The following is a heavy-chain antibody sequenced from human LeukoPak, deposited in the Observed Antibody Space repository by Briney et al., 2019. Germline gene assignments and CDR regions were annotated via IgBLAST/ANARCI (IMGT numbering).Heavy chain of an antibody. CDR3: AKNIGYDYPSDY. CDR1: GFTVSSYY. J-gene: IGHJ4*02. V-gene: IGHV3-11*06. Sequence: GGSLRLSCAASGFTVSSYYMSWVRQAPGKGLEWVSDISSSSSHTNYADSVKGRFTISRDNAKNSLYLQMNSLKAEDTAVYYCAKNIGYDYPSDYWGQGTLVTVSS. CDR2: ISSSSSHT. D-gene: IGHD5-12*01.